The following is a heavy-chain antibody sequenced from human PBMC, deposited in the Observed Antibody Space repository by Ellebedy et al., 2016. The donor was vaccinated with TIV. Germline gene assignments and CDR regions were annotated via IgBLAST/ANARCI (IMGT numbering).Heavy chain of an antibody. Sequence: AASVKVSCKASGYTFTTYGVSWVRQAPGQGLEWMGWINPNKGNTVYAQNLQDIVTLTTDTSTRTAYMELRGLRSDDTAVYFCARDRFIVPGTRAFYGMDVWGQGTTVTVS. D-gene: IGHD2-21*01. CDR3: ARDRFIVPGTRAFYGMDV. CDR1: GYTFTTYG. CDR2: INPNKGNT. J-gene: IGHJ6*02. V-gene: IGHV1-18*04.